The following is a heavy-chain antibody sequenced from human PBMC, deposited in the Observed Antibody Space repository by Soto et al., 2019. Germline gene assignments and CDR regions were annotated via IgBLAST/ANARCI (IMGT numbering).Heavy chain of an antibody. CDR2: IYYSGGT. Sequence: SETLSLTCTVSGGSISSGGYYWSWIRQHPGKGLEWIGYIYYSGGTYYNPSPKSRVTISVDTSKNQFSLKLSSVTAADTAVYYCARDKEYYYDTSGYQDAFDIWGKGTMFT. V-gene: IGHV4-31*03. CDR3: ARDKEYYYDTSGYQDAFDI. J-gene: IGHJ3*02. CDR1: GGSISSGGYY. D-gene: IGHD3-22*01.